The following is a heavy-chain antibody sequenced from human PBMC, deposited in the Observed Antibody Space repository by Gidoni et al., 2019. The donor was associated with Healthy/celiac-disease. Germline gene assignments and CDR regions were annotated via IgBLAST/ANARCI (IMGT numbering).Heavy chain of an antibody. D-gene: IGHD6-13*01. CDR3: ARARRGTAAAGRTYYFDY. Sequence: QVQLQQWGAGLLKPSETLSLTCAVYGGSFSGYYWSWIRQPPGKGLEWIGEINHSGSTNYNPPLKSRVTISVDTSKNQFSLKLSSVTAADTAVYYCARARRGTAAAGRTYYFDYWGQGTLVTVSS. CDR2: INHSGST. V-gene: IGHV4-34*01. CDR1: GGSFSGYY. J-gene: IGHJ4*02.